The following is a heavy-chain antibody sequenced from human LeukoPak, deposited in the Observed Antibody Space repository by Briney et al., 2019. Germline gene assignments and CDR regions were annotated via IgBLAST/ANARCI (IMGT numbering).Heavy chain of an antibody. Sequence: ASVKVSCKASGYTFTSYGISWVRQAPGQGLEWMGWISAYNGNTNYAQKLQGRVTMTTDTSTSTAYMELRSLRSDDTAVYYCVREFHVPYYDILTGYYNYWFDPWGQGTLVTVSS. CDR3: VREFHVPYYDILTGYYNYWFDP. D-gene: IGHD3-9*01. J-gene: IGHJ5*02. CDR1: GYTFTSYG. V-gene: IGHV1-18*01. CDR2: ISAYNGNT.